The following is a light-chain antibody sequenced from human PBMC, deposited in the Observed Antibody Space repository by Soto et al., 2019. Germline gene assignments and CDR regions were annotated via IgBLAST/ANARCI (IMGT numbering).Light chain of an antibody. CDR2: DNN. V-gene: IGLV1-51*01. CDR3: GTRDSSRTGYV. J-gene: IGLJ1*01. Sequence: QSALTQPASVSGSPGQSITISCTRSSTDFENYNLVSWYQHCPDKAPKLIIYDNNKRPSGIPDRFSGSKSGTSATLVITGLQTGDEADYYCGTRDSSRTGYVFGTGTKVTVL. CDR1: STDFENYNL.